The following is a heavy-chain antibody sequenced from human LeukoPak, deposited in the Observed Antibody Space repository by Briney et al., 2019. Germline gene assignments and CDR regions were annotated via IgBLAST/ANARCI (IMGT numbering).Heavy chain of an antibody. CDR3: ARGKVNSSGYYSDY. J-gene: IGHJ4*02. CDR1: GFTFSSYG. CDR2: ISYDGSNK. V-gene: IGHV3-30*03. Sequence: PGGSLRLSCAASGFTFSSYGMHWVRQAPGKGLEWVAVISYDGSNKYYADSVKGRFTISRDNSKNTLYLQMNSLRSEDTAVYYCARGKVNSSGYYSDYWGQGTLVTVSS. D-gene: IGHD3-22*01.